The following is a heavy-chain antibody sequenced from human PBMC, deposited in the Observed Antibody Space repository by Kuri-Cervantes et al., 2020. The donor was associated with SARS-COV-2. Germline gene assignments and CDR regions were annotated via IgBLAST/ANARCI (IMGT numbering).Heavy chain of an antibody. Sequence: SETLSLTCTVSGGSISSCSYYWSWHRQPAGKGLEWIGSIYTSGSTNYNPSLKSRGTITVDTSKNQFPLKLSSVTAADTAVYYCARGRYYYDRRGFCVWGQGTTVTVSS. D-gene: IGHD3-22*01. J-gene: IGHJ6*02. CDR3: ARGRYYYDRRGFCV. V-gene: IGHV4-61*02. CDR2: IYTSGST. CDR1: GGSISSCSYY.